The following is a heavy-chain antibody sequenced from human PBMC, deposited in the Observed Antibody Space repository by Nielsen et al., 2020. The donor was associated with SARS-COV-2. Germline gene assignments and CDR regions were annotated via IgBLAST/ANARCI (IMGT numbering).Heavy chain of an antibody. V-gene: IGHV5-10-1*01. CDR2: IDPTDSYT. CDR3: ARGEVATTHYYYYFYMDV. J-gene: IGHJ6*03. D-gene: IGHD2-15*01. Sequence: VRQMPGKGLEWMGRIDPTDSYTNYNPSFQGHVTISADKSISTAYLQWSSLKASDTAMYYCARGEVATTHYYYYFYMDVWGKRTTVTVSS.